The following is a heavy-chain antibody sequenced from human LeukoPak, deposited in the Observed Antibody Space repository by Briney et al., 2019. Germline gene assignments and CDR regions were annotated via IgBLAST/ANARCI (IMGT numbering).Heavy chain of an antibody. Sequence: PSETLSLTCTVSGGSISSGSYYWSWIRQPAGKGLEWIGRIYTSGSTNYNPSLKSRVTISVDTSKNQFSLKLSSVTAADTAVYYCARPVRRRFDPWGQGTLVTVSS. CDR1: GGSISSGSYY. CDR2: IYTSGST. CDR3: ARPVRRRFDP. J-gene: IGHJ5*02. V-gene: IGHV4-61*02.